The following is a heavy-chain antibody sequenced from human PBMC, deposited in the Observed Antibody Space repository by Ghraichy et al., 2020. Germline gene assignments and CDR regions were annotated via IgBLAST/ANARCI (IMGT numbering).Heavy chain of an antibody. D-gene: IGHD3-10*01. CDR3: ARDRPTPPIYAGSGGYLAN. J-gene: IGHJ4*02. CDR2: IFHSGNT. Sequence: SETLSLTCTVSGYSISNGYYWGWVRQPPGKGLEWIANIFHSGNTYYNPSLKSRVTMSVDTSKNQFSLRLSSVTAADTAVYYCARDRPTPPIYAGSGGYLANWGQGTLVTVSS. CDR1: GYSISNGYY. V-gene: IGHV4-38-2*02.